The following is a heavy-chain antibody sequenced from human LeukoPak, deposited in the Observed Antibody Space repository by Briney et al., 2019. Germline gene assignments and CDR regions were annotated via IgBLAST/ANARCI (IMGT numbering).Heavy chain of an antibody. CDR1: GNYW. Sequence: GGSLRLSCAASGNYWMHWVRQAPGKGLEWVAVISYDGSNKYYADSVKGRFTISRDNSKHTLYLQMNSLRAEDTAVYYCARENDFWSGYSSYVFGYYYYGMDVWGQGTTVTVSS. V-gene: IGHV3-30*03. CDR3: ARENDFWSGYSSYVFGYYYYGMDV. D-gene: IGHD3-3*01. CDR2: ISYDGSNK. J-gene: IGHJ6*02.